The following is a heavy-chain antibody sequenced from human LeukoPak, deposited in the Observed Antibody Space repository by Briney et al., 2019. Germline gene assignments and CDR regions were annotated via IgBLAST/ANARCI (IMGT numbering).Heavy chain of an antibody. V-gene: IGHV3-30*02. CDR1: RVTPSSYG. D-gene: IGHD3-22*01. J-gene: IGHJ4*02. CDR2: IRYDGSTQ. CDR3: ARDGDSSGFDLSY. Sequence: GGSLRLSCTPSRVTPSSYGMHWVRQAPGKGLEWVAFIRYDGSTQNYAYSVKGRCTISRDNSKNTLYLQMNTLRAEDTAVYYCARDGDSSGFDLSYWGQGTLVTVSS.